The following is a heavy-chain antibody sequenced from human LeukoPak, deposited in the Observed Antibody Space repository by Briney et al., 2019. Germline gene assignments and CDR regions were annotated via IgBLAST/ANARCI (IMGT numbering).Heavy chain of an antibody. D-gene: IGHD3-22*01. J-gene: IGHJ4*02. V-gene: IGHV1-2*04. CDR3: AKGYYYDSSGYYQLDS. CDR1: GYTLTGYY. CDR2: INLNNDDT. Sequence: ASVKVSCKASGYTLTGYYLHWVRQAPGQGLEWMGWINLNNDDTNYAQKFQGWVTMTRDTSISTAYMELSRLTSDDTAVYYCAKGYYYDSSGYYQLDSWGQGTLVTVSS.